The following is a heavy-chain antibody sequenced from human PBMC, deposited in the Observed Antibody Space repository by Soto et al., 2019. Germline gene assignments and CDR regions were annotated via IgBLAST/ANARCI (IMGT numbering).Heavy chain of an antibody. V-gene: IGHV1-46*01. CDR2: INPNGGSA. D-gene: IGHD3-9*01. CDR1: GYTFISNY. J-gene: IGHJ4*02. CDR3: ARGYYDLLTGYPTGPNFDF. Sequence: ASVKVSCKASGYTFISNYMNWVRQAPGQGLEWMGIINPNGGSASYPQKFQGRVTLTRDTSTSTVYMELSSLRSEDTAVYYCARGYYDLLTGYPTGPNFDFWGQGTLVTVSS.